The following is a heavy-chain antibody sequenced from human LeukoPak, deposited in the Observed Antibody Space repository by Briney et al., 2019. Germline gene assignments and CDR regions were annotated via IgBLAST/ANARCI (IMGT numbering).Heavy chain of an antibody. CDR3: AELGITMFGGV. V-gene: IGHV3-21*01. J-gene: IGHJ6*04. D-gene: IGHD3-10*02. CDR1: GFTFSTYT. Sequence: PGGSLRLSCAASGFTFSTYTMNWVRQAPGKGLEWVSSITSSSSYIYYADSVKGRFTISRDNAKNSLYLQMNSLRAEDTAVYYCAELGITMFGGVWGKGTTVTISS. CDR2: ITSSSSYI.